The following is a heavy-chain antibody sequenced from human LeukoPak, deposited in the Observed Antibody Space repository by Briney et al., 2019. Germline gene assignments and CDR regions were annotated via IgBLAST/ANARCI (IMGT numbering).Heavy chain of an antibody. Sequence: GGSLRLSCAASGFTFDDYAMHWVRQAPGKGLEWVSGISWNSGSIGYADSVKGRFTISRDNAKNSLYLQMNSLRAEDTALYYCAKAPPRAYYFDYWGRGTLVTVSS. CDR2: ISWNSGSI. CDR3: AKAPPRAYYFDY. CDR1: GFTFDDYA. V-gene: IGHV3-9*01. J-gene: IGHJ4*02.